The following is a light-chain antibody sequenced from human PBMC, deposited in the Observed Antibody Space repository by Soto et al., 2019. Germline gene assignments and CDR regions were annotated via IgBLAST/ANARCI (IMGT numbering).Light chain of an antibody. CDR2: DAS. CDR3: QQYNNYWT. J-gene: IGKJ5*01. CDR1: QSIRNN. V-gene: IGKV3-11*01. Sequence: EIVLTQSPATPSLSPGESATLSCRASQSIRNNLAWYQQKPGQPPSLLIYDASYRATDIPARFSGSGSATEFTLTISSLKPDEFATYYCQQYNNYWTFGQGTRLEIK.